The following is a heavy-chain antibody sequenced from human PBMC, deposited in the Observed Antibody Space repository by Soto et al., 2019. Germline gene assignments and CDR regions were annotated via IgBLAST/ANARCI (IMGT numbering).Heavy chain of an antibody. Sequence: PGGSLRISCAASGFTFSSYEMNWVRQAPGKGLEWVSYISSSGSTIYYADSVKGRFTISRDNAKNSLYPQMNSLRAEDTAVYYCARDRDCSGGSCYYYYYGMDVWGHGTTVTVSS. CDR2: ISSSGSTI. J-gene: IGHJ6*02. D-gene: IGHD2-15*01. CDR1: GFTFSSYE. CDR3: ARDRDCSGGSCYYYYYGMDV. V-gene: IGHV3-48*03.